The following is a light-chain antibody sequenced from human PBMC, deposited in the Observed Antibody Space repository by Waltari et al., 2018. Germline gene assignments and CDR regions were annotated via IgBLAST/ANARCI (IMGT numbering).Light chain of an antibody. Sequence: SYDLTQPPSVSVSPGQMARITCSGDALPKKYASWYQQKSGQSPVLVIYEDNKRPSGIPERFSGSSSGTMATLTISGAQVEDEADYYCYSTDSSGHHRVFGGGTKLTVL. V-gene: IGLV3-10*01. CDR2: EDN. CDR3: YSTDSSGHHRV. CDR1: ALPKKY. J-gene: IGLJ2*01.